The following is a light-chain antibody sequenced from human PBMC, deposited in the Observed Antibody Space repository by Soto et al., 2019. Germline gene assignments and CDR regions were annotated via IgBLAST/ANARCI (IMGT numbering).Light chain of an antibody. V-gene: IGKV3-11*01. CDR2: DVS. CDR3: QHYNSYSEA. J-gene: IGKJ5*01. CDR1: QSVGTY. Sequence: EVVLTQSPATLSLSPGERATLSCRASQSVGTYLAWYQQKPGQPPRLLIYDVSNRATGIPARFSGSGSGTEFTLTISSLQPDDFATYYCQHYNSYSEAFGQGTRLEIK.